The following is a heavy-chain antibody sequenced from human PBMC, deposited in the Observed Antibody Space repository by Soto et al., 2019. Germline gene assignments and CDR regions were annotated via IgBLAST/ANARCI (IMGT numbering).Heavy chain of an antibody. V-gene: IGHV1-18*01. CDR1: GYTFTNFG. CDR2: ISAYNGNT. Sequence: QVQLVQSGAEVKKPGASVKVSCKTSGYTFTNFGISWVRQAPGQGLEWMGWISAYNGNTNYAQKFQGRGTMTTDTATSTAYMEVRSPRSDDAAVYDCARGGTTIDYWGQGTLVTVSS. D-gene: IGHD4-17*01. CDR3: ARGGTTIDY. J-gene: IGHJ4*02.